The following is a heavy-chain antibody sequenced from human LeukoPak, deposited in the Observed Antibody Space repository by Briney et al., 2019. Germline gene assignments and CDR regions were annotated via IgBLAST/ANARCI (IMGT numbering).Heavy chain of an antibody. CDR1: GFTFDDYA. CDR2: TNRNGGIT. D-gene: IGHD4-17*01. J-gene: IGHJ4*02. CDR3: TKDIDGDYRFGVDF. V-gene: IGHV3-20*04. Sequence: GGSLRLSCAASGFTFDDYAMHWVRQAPGKGLEWVSGTNRNGGITGYADSVKGRFTISRDNAKNSLYLQMNSLRAEDTALYYCTKDIDGDYRFGVDFWGQGTLVTVSS.